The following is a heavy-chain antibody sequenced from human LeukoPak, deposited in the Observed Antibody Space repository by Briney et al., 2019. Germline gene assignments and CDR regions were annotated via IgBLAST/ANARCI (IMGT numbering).Heavy chain of an antibody. J-gene: IGHJ4*02. CDR2: IYYSGST. CDR1: GGSISSSSYY. V-gene: IGHV4-39*01. D-gene: IGHD5-18*01. CDR3: ARVRGYSYGLLDY. Sequence: SETLSLTCTVSGGSISSSSYYWGWIRQPPGKGLEWIGSIYYSGSTYYNPSLKSRVTISVDTSKNQFSLKLSSVTAADTAVYYCARVRGYSYGLLDYWGQGTLVTVSS.